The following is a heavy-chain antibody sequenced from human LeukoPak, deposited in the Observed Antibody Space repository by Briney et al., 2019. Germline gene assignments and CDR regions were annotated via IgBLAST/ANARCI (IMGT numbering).Heavy chain of an antibody. CDR2: IGGSGSST. Sequence: GGSLRLSCAASGFTVSSNYMSWVRQAPGKGLEWVSAIGGSGSSTYYADSVKGRFTISRDNSKNVLYLQMNSLRAEDTAIYYCAKDSWFDPWGQGTLVTVSS. CDR3: AKDSWFDP. V-gene: IGHV3-23*01. CDR1: GFTVSSNY. J-gene: IGHJ5*02.